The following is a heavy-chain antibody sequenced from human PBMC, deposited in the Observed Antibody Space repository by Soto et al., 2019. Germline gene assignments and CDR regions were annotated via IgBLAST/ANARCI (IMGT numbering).Heavy chain of an antibody. CDR3: AALGAYGDYASSWYFDL. D-gene: IGHD4-17*01. CDR1: GFTFSSYA. CDR2: ISGSGGST. Sequence: EVQLLESGGGLVQPGGSLRLSCAASGFTFSSYAMSWVRQAPGKGLEWVSAISGSGGSTYYADSVKGRFTISRDNSKNALYLQMNSLRAEDTAVYYCAALGAYGDYASSWYFDLWGRGTLVTVSS. V-gene: IGHV3-23*01. J-gene: IGHJ2*01.